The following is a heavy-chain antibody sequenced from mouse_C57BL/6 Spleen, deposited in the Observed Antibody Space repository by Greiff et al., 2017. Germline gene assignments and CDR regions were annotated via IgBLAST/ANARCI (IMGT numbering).Heavy chain of an antibody. CDR1: GFNIKDYY. Sequence: VQLQQSGAELVRPGASVKLSCTASGFNIKDYYMHWVKQRPEQGLEWIGRIDPEDGDTEYAPKFQGKATMTADTSSNTAYLQLRSLTSEDTAVYYCTLIYYGNYGGYFDYWGQGTTLTVSS. V-gene: IGHV14-1*01. CDR3: TLIYYGNYGGYFDY. J-gene: IGHJ2*01. D-gene: IGHD2-1*01. CDR2: IDPEDGDT.